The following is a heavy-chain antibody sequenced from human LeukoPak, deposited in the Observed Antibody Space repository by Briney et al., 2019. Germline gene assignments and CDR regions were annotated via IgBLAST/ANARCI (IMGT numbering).Heavy chain of an antibody. D-gene: IGHD6-19*01. CDR3: AKGRIAVAGTTEF. Sequence: KTGGSLRLSRAASGFTVSSNYMSWVRQAPGKGLEWVSGISGSGGSTHYADSVKGRFTISRDNSKNTLYVQMNGLRAEDTAVYYCAKGRIAVAGTTEFWGQGTLVAVSS. CDR1: GFTVSSNY. V-gene: IGHV3-23*01. J-gene: IGHJ4*02. CDR2: ISGSGGST.